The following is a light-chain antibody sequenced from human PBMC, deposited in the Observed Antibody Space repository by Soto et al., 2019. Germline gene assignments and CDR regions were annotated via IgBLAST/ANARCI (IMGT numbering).Light chain of an antibody. CDR3: MQALQTPYT. Sequence: DFVMTQSPLSLPVTPGEPASISCRSSQSLLHSDGYTYMDWYLQKPGQSPQVLIYLTFNRASGVPDRFSGSGSGTDFTLKISRVEAEDAGVYYCMQALQTPYTFGQGTKLEIK. CDR2: LTF. V-gene: IGKV2-28*01. CDR1: QSLLHSDGYTY. J-gene: IGKJ2*01.